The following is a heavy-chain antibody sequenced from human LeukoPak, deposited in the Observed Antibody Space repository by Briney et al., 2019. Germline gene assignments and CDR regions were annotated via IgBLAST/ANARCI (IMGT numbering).Heavy chain of an antibody. J-gene: IGHJ4*02. Sequence: ASVKVSCKASGYTFTGYYMHWVRQAPGQGLEWMGRINPNSGGTNYAQKFQGRVTMTRDTSISTAFMELSRLRSDDTAVYYCTRAGDSSGWFDYWGQGTLVTVSP. CDR3: TRAGDSSGWFDY. V-gene: IGHV1-2*06. D-gene: IGHD6-19*01. CDR2: INPNSGGT. CDR1: GYTFTGYY.